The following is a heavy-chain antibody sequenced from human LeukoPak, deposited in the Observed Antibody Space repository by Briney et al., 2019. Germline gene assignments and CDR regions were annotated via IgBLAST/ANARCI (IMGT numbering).Heavy chain of an antibody. CDR1: GGTFSSYA. V-gene: IGHV1-69*13. Sequence: GASVKVSCKASGGTFSSYAIGWVRQAPGQGLEWMGGIIPIFGTANYAQKFQGRVTITADESTSTAYMELSSLRSEDTAVYYCARDEGIAQGYFQHWGQGTLVTVSS. J-gene: IGHJ1*01. CDR2: IIPIFGTA. D-gene: IGHD6-13*01. CDR3: ARDEGIAQGYFQH.